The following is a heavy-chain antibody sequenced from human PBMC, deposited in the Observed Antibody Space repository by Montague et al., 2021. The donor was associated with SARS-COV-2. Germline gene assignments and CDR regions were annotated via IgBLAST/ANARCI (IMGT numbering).Heavy chain of an antibody. V-gene: IGHV4-39*02. CDR2: IYFGGGT. Sequence: SETLSLTCTVSGGSISSSNYFWGWIRQPPGKGLEWIGSIYFGGGTYYNPSLKSRVTISVDTSKNHFSLKLSSVTAADTAVYYCARGVGKGLRGYATGGGFDYWGQGTTVTVSS. CDR1: GGSISSSNYF. CDR3: ARGVGKGLRGYATGGGFDY. D-gene: IGHD3/OR15-3a*01. J-gene: IGHJ3*01.